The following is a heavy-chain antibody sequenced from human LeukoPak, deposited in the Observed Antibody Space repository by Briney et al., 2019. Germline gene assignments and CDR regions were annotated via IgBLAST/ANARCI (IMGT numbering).Heavy chain of an antibody. J-gene: IGHJ5*01. V-gene: IGHV3-53*01. CDR2: IYSGGST. Sequence: GGSLRLSCAASGFTVSHTYVSWVRQAPGKGLEWVSVIYSGGSTYYGDSVKGRFTMSRDNSKNTLYLQMNSLRAEDTAVYYCARDGKSSGWLGWFDSWGQGTLVTVSS. CDR1: GFTVSHTY. CDR3: ARDGKSSGWLGWFDS. D-gene: IGHD6-19*01.